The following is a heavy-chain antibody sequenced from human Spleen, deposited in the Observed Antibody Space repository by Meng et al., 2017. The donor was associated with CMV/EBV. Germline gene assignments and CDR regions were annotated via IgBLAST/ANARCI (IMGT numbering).Heavy chain of an antibody. D-gene: IGHD4-23*01. CDR3: ARAPTMGGNSGIDY. J-gene: IGHJ4*02. CDR2: IDPNSGGT. Sequence: KASGYTFTGHYMHWVRQAPGQGLEWMGWIDPNSGGTNYAQKFQGRVTMTRDTSINTAYMDLSMLRSDDTALYYCARAPTMGGNSGIDYWGQGTLVTVSS. V-gene: IGHV1-2*02. CDR1: GYTFTGHY.